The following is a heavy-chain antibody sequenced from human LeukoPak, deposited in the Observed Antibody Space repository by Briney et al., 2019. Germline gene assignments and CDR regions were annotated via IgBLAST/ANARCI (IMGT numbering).Heavy chain of an antibody. CDR2: INHSGRT. CDR1: GGSFSDYF. CDR3: ARDVVVVPAAIHYGMDV. D-gene: IGHD2-2*01. Sequence: SETLSLTCAVYGGSFSDYFWGWIRQPPGKGLEWIGEINHSGRTYYNPSLKSRATISVDTSKNQFSLNLSSVTAADTAVYYCARDVVVVPAAIHYGMDVWGQGTTVTVSS. V-gene: IGHV4-34*01. J-gene: IGHJ6*02.